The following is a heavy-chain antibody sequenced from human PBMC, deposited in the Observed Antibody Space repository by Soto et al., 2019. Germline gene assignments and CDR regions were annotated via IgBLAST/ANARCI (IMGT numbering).Heavy chain of an antibody. V-gene: IGHV3-21*01. J-gene: IGHJ5*02. CDR1: GFTFSSYS. D-gene: IGHD6-13*01. Sequence: EVQLVESGGGLVKPGGSLRLSCAASGFTFSSYSMNWVRQAPGKGLEWVSSISISSSYIYYADSVKGRFTISRDNAKNSLYLQMNSLRAEDTAVYYCARDVGIAAAGTIGWFDPWGQGTLVTVSS. CDR3: ARDVGIAAAGTIGWFDP. CDR2: ISISSSYI.